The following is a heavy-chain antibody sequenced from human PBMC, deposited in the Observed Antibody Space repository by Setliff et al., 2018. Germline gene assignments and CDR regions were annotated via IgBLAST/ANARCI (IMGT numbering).Heavy chain of an antibody. V-gene: IGHV4-30-4*08. CDR3: ARLIYGDYEDY. J-gene: IGHJ4*02. CDR1: GGSISSGDYY. CDR2: IYYSGST. D-gene: IGHD4-17*01. Sequence: SETLSLTCTVSGGSISSGDYYWSWIRQPPGKGLEWIGYIYYSGSTNYNPSLKSRVTISVDTSKNQFSLKLSSVTAADTAVYYCARLIYGDYEDYWGQGTLVTVSS.